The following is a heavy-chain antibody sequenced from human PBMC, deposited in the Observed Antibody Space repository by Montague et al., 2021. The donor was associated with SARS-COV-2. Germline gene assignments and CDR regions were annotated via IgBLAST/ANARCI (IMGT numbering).Heavy chain of an antibody. Sequence: LSLPFLLSGVSLTSYHWSWVRQPAGKGLEWIGHIYASGSTNYSPSLKSRVRLSIDNPKNQFSLKLESLTAADTAVYYCVRDGGNWYYFDYWGQGALVTVSS. CDR3: VRDGGNWYYFDY. J-gene: IGHJ4*02. CDR1: GVSLTSYH. V-gene: IGHV4-4*07. CDR2: IYASGST. D-gene: IGHD3-16*01.